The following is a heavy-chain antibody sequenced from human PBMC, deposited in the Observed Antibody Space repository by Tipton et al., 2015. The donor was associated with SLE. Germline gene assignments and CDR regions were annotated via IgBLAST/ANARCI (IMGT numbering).Heavy chain of an antibody. D-gene: IGHD2-8*01. V-gene: IGHV4-39*06. J-gene: IGHJ4*02. CDR2: IYRRGET. Sequence: TLSLTCTVSGGSSSSNNYYWGWIRQPPGKGLEVIGSIYRRGETYYNPSLKSRVTISVDTSRDQFTLKVTSVTAADTAVYYCARVPGYCTDGVCFPFDYWGQGALVTVPS. CDR1: GGSSSSNNYY. CDR3: ARVPGYCTDGVCFPFDY.